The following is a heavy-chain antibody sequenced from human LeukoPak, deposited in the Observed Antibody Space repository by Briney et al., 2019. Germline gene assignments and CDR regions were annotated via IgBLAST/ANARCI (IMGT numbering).Heavy chain of an antibody. CDR2: INPNSGGT. CDR1: GYTFTGYY. CDR3: ARGVLLWFGELYGTDAFDI. D-gene: IGHD3-10*01. J-gene: IGHJ3*02. V-gene: IGHV1-2*02. Sequence: ASVKVSCKASGYTFTGYYMHWVRQAPGQGLEWMGWINPNSGGTNYAQKFQGRVTMTRDTSISTAYMELSRLRSDDTAVYYCARGVLLWFGELYGTDAFDIWGQGTMVTVSS.